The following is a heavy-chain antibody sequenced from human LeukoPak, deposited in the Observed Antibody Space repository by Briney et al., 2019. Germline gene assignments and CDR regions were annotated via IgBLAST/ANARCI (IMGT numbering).Heavy chain of an antibody. CDR1: GGSISSGSYY. J-gene: IGHJ4*01. CDR2: IYTTGSS. V-gene: IGHV4-61*02. D-gene: IGHD5-18*01. Sequence: SQTLSLTCTVSGGSISSGSYYWSWIRQPAGKGLECIGGIYTTGSSKYNPSLKSRLIISIDTSKNQFSLKLRSVTAADTAVYYCARGAALVTDKYFDYWGHGTLVTVSS. CDR3: ARGAALVTDKYFDY.